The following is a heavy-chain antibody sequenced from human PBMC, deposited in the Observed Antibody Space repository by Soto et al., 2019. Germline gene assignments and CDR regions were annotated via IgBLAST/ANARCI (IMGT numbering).Heavy chain of an antibody. Sequence: QVQLQESGPGLVKPSETLSLTCTVSGGSISSYYWSWIRQPPGKGLEWIGYIYYSGSTNYNPSLKSRVTISVDTSKNQFSLKLSSVTAADTAVYYCARQEVTPAAFDIWGQGTMVTVSS. J-gene: IGHJ3*02. D-gene: IGHD2-21*02. V-gene: IGHV4-59*01. CDR2: IYYSGST. CDR1: GGSISSYY. CDR3: ARQEVTPAAFDI.